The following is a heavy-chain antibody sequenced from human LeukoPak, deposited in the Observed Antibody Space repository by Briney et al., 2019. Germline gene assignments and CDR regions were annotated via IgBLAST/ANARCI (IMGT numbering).Heavy chain of an antibody. CDR3: ARASRSGSYFFY. V-gene: IGHV3-30*04. Sequence: GGSLRLSCAASGFTFSSFIMHWVRQAPGKGLEWVAVISYDGSNKYYADSVKGRFTISRDNPKHTLYLQMNSLRTEDTAVYYCARASRSGSYFFYWGQGTLVTVSS. CDR2: ISYDGSNK. D-gene: IGHD1-26*01. CDR1: GFTFSSFI. J-gene: IGHJ4*02.